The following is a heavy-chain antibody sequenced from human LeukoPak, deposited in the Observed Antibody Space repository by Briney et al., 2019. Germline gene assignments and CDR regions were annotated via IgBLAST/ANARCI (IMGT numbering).Heavy chain of an antibody. Sequence: GGSLTLSCAASGFTFSRYWMSWVRQAPGKGLEWVANIKQDGSEKYYVHSLKGRFTISRDNARNSQYLQMNSLRAEDTAVYYCARLYYYDSSVGFDYWGQGTLVTVSS. D-gene: IGHD3-22*01. CDR2: IKQDGSEK. J-gene: IGHJ4*02. CDR1: GFTFSRYW. V-gene: IGHV3-7*05. CDR3: ARLYYYDSSVGFDY.